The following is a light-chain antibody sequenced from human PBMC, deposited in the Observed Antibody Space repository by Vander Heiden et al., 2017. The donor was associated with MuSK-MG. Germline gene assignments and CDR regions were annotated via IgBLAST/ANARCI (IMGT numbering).Light chain of an antibody. V-gene: IGLV1-40*01. J-gene: IGLJ2*01. Sequence: QSVLTQPPSVSGAPGQRVTISCTGSRANIGAGYAVHCYQQPPGTAPILLIYGNSNRPSGVPDRFSGSKSGTSASLAITGLQAEDEADYYCQSYDSSLSVVFGGGTKLTVL. CDR2: GNS. CDR3: QSYDSSLSVV. CDR1: RANIGAGYA.